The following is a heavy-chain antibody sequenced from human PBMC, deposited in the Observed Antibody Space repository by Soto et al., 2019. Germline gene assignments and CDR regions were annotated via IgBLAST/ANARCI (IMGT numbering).Heavy chain of an antibody. CDR3: AKDDCSICNGPAYNFDMDV. CDR2: VTRGGSA. J-gene: IGHJ6*02. D-gene: IGHD2-15*01. V-gene: IGHV3-23*01. CDR1: GFTFSNYA. Sequence: GGSLRLSCAASGFTFSNYAMTWVREAPGKGLEWVSGVTRGGSAYYADSVKGRFTISRDNSKNTVFLQMNSLRAEDTAIYYCAKDDCSICNGPAYNFDMDVWGQGTTVTVSS.